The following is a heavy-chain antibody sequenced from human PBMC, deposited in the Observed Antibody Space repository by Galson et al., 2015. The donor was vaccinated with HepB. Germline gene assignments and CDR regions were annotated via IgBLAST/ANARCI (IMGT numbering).Heavy chain of an antibody. CDR1: GFTFSSYF. Sequence: SLRLSCAASGFTFSSYFMDWVRQAPGKGLVWVSDTNRDGSVTRYADSVKGRFTISRDNAKNMLYLQMNSLRVDDAAIYYCARGGVVSSTDYWGQATLFTVSS. J-gene: IGHJ4*02. CDR3: ARGGVVSSTDY. V-gene: IGHV3-74*01. CDR2: TNRDGSVT. D-gene: IGHD2-2*01.